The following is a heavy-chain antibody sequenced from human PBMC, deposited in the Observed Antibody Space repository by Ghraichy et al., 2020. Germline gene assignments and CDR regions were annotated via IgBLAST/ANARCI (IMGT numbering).Heavy chain of an antibody. J-gene: IGHJ5*02. Sequence: SETLSLTCTVSGGSISSGDYYWSWIRQPPGKGLEWIGYIYYSGNTYYNPSLKSRVTISVDTSKNQFSLKLSSVTAADTAVYYCVRGVRFLEWILYSVGNWFDPWGQGTLVTVSS. CDR3: VRGVRFLEWILYSVGNWFDP. CDR2: IYYSGNT. CDR1: GGSISSGDYY. D-gene: IGHD3-3*01. V-gene: IGHV4-30-4*01.